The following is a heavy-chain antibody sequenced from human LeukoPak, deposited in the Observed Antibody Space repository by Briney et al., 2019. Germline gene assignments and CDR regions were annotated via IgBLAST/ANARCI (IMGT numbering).Heavy chain of an antibody. J-gene: IGHJ4*02. V-gene: IGHV3-30*01. D-gene: IGHD3-22*01. CDR1: GFTFSSYA. CDR2: ISKDVDNR. CDR3: TRCSYDSSGYRTCYFDY. Sequence: GGSLRPSCAASGFTFSSYAMHWVRQAPGKGLEWVAVISKDVDNRYYADSVKGRFTISRDNSQNTLYLQMNSLRAEDTAMYYCTRCSYDSSGYRTCYFDYWGQGTLVTVSS.